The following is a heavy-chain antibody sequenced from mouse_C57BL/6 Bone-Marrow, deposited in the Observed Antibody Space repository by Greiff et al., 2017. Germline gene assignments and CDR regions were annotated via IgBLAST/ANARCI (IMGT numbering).Heavy chain of an antibody. CDR3: ARRELGSVFDY. D-gene: IGHD1-3*01. J-gene: IGHJ2*01. V-gene: IGHV14-2*01. CDR1: GFNIKDYY. Sequence: EVQLQQSGAELVKPGASVKLSCTASGFNIKDYYMHWVKQRPEQGLEWIGGIDPEDGDYKYAPKFQGKATITAATSSNTAYLQLSSLTSEDTAVYYCARRELGSVFDYWGQGTTLTVSS. CDR2: IDPEDGDY.